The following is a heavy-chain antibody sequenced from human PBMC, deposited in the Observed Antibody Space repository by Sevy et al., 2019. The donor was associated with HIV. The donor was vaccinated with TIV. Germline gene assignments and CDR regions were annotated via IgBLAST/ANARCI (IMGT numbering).Heavy chain of an antibody. CDR2: ISISGIYI. J-gene: IGHJ3*02. V-gene: IGHV3-21*06. CDR1: GFTFSNYN. CDR3: ARYEEDTSMVNAFDI. D-gene: IGHD5-18*01. Sequence: GGSLRLSCAASGFTFSNYNMNWVRQAPGKGLEWVSSISISGIYIHYADSVKGRFTISRDNAKNSLYLQMNSLSAEETAVYYCARYEEDTSMVNAFDIWGQGTMVTVSS.